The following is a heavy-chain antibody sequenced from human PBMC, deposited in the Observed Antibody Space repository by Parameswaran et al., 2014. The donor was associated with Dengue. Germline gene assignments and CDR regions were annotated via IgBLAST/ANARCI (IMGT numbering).Heavy chain of an antibody. CDR2: ISSSVTTE. J-gene: IGHJ3*02. CDR3: VRGGYCSSTRCYRFNAFDI. D-gene: IGHD2-2*02. Sequence: KWIRQPPGKGLEWISYISSSVTTEYYADSVKGRCTISRDNAKNSLYLEMNSLGADDTAVYYCVRGGYCSSTRCYRFNAFDIWGQGTKVTVSS. V-gene: IGHV3-48*03.